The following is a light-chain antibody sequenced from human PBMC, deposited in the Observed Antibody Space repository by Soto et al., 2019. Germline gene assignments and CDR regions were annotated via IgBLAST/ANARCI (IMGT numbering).Light chain of an antibody. V-gene: IGKV1-39*01. Sequence: DIEMTQSPSSLSASVGDRVTMDCRTSQTINNNLNWYQQRPGKAPKLLIYSSSSLLSGVPPRFSGSGSGTDFTLTISSLQPEDFATYFCPQTYITPITFGQGTRLDIK. CDR3: PQTYITPIT. J-gene: IGKJ5*01. CDR2: SSS. CDR1: QTINNN.